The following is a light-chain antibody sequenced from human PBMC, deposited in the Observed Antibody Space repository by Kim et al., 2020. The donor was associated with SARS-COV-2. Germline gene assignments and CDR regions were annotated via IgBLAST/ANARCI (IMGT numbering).Light chain of an antibody. CDR3: QQYVTSPVT. Sequence: NVLTQSPGTLSLSPGERATLSCRASQSVSSNFLAWYQQKAGQAPRLVIYSASSRASGIPDRFSGSGSGTDFTLTISTLEPEDFAVYYCQQYVTSPVTFGQGTKVDI. V-gene: IGKV3-20*01. CDR2: SAS. J-gene: IGKJ1*01. CDR1: QSVSSNF.